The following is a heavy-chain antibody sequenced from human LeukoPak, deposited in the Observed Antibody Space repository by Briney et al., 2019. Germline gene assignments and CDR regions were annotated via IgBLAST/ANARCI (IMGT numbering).Heavy chain of an antibody. J-gene: IGHJ3*02. V-gene: IGHV4-59*01. D-gene: IGHD3-10*01. CDR1: GGSISSYY. CDR2: IYYSGST. Sequence: SETLSLTCTVSGGSISSYYWSWIRQPPGKGLEWIGYIYYSGSTNYNPSLKSRVTILVDTSKNQFSLKLSSVTAADTAVYYCARDPYGVAFDIWGQGTMVTVSS. CDR3: ARDPYGVAFDI.